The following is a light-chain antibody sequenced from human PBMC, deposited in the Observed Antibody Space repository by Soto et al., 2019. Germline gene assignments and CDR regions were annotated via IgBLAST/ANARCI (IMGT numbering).Light chain of an antibody. V-gene: IGKV1-39*01. CDR1: QSFSTN. CDR2: AAS. Sequence: DIQMTQSPSSLSASVGERVTITCRASQSFSTNLNWYQQKVGKAPKLLIYAASSLQRGVPSRFSGSGSGTDLTLTISSLQPEDFATYYCQQRYSTPRTFGQGTKLEIK. J-gene: IGKJ2*02. CDR3: QQRYSTPRT.